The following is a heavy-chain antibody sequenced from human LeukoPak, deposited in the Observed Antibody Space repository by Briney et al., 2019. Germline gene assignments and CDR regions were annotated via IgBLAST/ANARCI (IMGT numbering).Heavy chain of an antibody. V-gene: IGHV3-21*01. CDR1: GFTFSSYS. J-gene: IGHJ3*02. Sequence: GGSLRLSCAASGFTFSSYSMNWVRQAPGKGLEWVSSISSSSSYIYYADSVKGRFTISRDNAKNSLYLQMNSPRAEDTAVYYCARVGPGVLAAFDIWGQGTMVTVSS. D-gene: IGHD1-14*01. CDR2: ISSSSSYI. CDR3: ARVGPGVLAAFDI.